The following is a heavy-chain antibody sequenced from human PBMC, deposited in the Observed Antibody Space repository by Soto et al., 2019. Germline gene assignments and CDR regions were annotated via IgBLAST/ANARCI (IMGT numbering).Heavy chain of an antibody. CDR1: GGSISSGGYY. CDR3: ARGLHYDFWSGYRWFDP. J-gene: IGHJ5*02. D-gene: IGHD3-3*01. Sequence: SETLSLTCTVSGGSISSGGYYWSWIRQHPGKGLEWIGYIYYSGSTYYNPSLKSRVTISVDTSKNQFSLKLSSVTAADTAVYYCARGLHYDFWSGYRWFDPWGQGTLVTVS. CDR2: IYYSGST. V-gene: IGHV4-31*03.